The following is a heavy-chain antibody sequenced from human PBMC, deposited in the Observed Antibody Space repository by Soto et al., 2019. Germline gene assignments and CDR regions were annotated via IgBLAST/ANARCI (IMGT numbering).Heavy chain of an antibody. J-gene: IGHJ6*02. CDR3: ARPPDYYDSSGYLDV. V-gene: IGHV4-31*03. Sequence: PSETLSLTCTVSGGSISSGGYYWSWIRQHPGKGLEWIGYIYYSGSTYYNPSLKSRVTISVDTSKNQFSLKLSSVTAADTAVYYCARPPDYYDSSGYLDVWGQGTTVTVSS. D-gene: IGHD3-22*01. CDR1: GGSISSGGYY. CDR2: IYYSGST.